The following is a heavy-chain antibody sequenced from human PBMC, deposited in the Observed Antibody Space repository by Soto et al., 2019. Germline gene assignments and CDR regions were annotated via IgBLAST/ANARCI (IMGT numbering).Heavy chain of an antibody. CDR3: ARDYNGNRNFDY. J-gene: IGHJ4*02. Sequence: EVPLLESGGGLVQPGGSLKLSCAASGFTFNNHAMTWVRQAPGKGLEWVSAMSGGVSTYYADSVKGRFTISRDNSKNALYLQMNNVGLGDTAVYYCARDYNGNRNFDYWGQGTLVTVSS. D-gene: IGHD1-20*01. CDR2: MSGGVST. CDR1: GFTFNNHA. V-gene: IGHV3-23*01.